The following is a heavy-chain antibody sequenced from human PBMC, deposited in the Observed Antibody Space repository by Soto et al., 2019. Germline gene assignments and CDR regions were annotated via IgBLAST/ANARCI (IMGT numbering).Heavy chain of an antibody. CDR3: ARGAIFGVVIVDYFDY. D-gene: IGHD3-3*01. CDR1: GGSISSGDYY. V-gene: IGHV4-30-4*01. J-gene: IGHJ4*02. Sequence: SETLSLTCTVSGGSISSGDYYWSWIRQPPGKGLEWIGYIYYSGSTYYNPSLKSRVNISVDTSKNQFSLKLSSVTSADTVGYYCARGAIFGVVIVDYFDYWGQGTLVTVSS. CDR2: IYYSGST.